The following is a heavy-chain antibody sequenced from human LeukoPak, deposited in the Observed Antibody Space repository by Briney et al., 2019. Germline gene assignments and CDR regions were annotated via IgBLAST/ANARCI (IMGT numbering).Heavy chain of an antibody. Sequence: PGGSLRLPCVASGFTFSKYGMHWVRQAPGKGLEWLAIIWYDGHNKYYADSVKGRFTISRDNSKNTLFLEMTDLRAEDTAVYYCAREWGLIAVAGGPGYWGQGALVTVSS. D-gene: IGHD6-19*01. J-gene: IGHJ4*02. V-gene: IGHV3-33*01. CDR1: GFTFSKYG. CDR2: IWYDGHNK. CDR3: AREWGLIAVAGGPGY.